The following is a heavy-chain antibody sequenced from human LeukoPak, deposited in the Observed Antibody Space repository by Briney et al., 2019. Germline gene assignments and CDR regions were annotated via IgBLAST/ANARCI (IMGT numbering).Heavy chain of an antibody. J-gene: IGHJ4*02. Sequence: PSETLSLTCAVYGGSFSGYYWSWIRQPPGKGLEWIGEINHSGSTNYNPSLKSRVTISVDTSKNQFSLKLSSVTAADTAVYYCASPYSSARSGWGYWGQGTLVTVSS. D-gene: IGHD6-25*01. CDR1: GGSFSGYY. CDR2: INHSGST. V-gene: IGHV4-34*01. CDR3: ASPYSSARSGWGY.